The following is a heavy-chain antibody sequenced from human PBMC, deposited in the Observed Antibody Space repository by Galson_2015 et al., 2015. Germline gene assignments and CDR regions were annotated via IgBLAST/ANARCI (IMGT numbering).Heavy chain of an antibody. D-gene: IGHD4-17*01. CDR3: ARERTRYGDYAY. CDR1: GDSVSNNTAA. V-gene: IGHV6-1*01. J-gene: IGHJ4*02. CDR2: TYYRSRWYH. Sequence: CAISGDSVSNNTAAWHWIWQSPSGGLEWLGRTYYRSRWYHDYAMSVQSRITISPDTSKNQFSLQLKSVTPEDTAMYYCARERTRYGDYAYWGQGTLVTVSS.